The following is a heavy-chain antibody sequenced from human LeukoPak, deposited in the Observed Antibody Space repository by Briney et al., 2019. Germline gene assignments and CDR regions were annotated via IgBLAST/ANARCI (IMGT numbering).Heavy chain of an antibody. D-gene: IGHD3-3*01. CDR2: IYYRVTS. Sequence: SETLSLTCTVSGDSISTYYWSWIRQPPGKGLEWIGYIYYRVTSDYNPSLKSRVTMSVDMSTRQISLKLSSVTAADTAVYYCARDSGRIEGFWSGYPSYMDVWGKGTTVTVSS. V-gene: IGHV4-59*01. J-gene: IGHJ6*03. CDR3: ARDSGRIEGFWSGYPSYMDV. CDR1: GDSISTYY.